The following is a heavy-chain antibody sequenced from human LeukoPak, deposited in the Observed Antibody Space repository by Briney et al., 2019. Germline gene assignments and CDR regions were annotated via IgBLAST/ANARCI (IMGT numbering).Heavy chain of an antibody. CDR1: GFTFSSYA. CDR3: ARLDTSGYIY. Sequence: GGSLRLSCAASGFTFSSYAMNWVRQAPGKGLEWVSVISGSGVGTYYADSVKGRFTISRDNSKNTLYLQMNSLRAEDTAVYFCARLDTSGYIYWGQGTLVTVSS. J-gene: IGHJ4*02. V-gene: IGHV3-23*01. D-gene: IGHD5-18*01. CDR2: ISGSGVGT.